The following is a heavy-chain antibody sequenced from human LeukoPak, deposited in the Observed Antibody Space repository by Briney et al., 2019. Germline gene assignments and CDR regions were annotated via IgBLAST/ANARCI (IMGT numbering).Heavy chain of an antibody. CDR1: GFTFSGSA. D-gene: IGHD2-15*01. J-gene: IGHJ5*02. V-gene: IGHV3-73*01. Sequence: GRSLRLSCAASGFTFSGSAMHWVRQASGKGLEWVGRIRSKANSYATAYAASVKGRFTISRDDSKNTAYLQMNSLKTEDTAVYYCTNGSGVMFDPWGQGTLVTVSS. CDR2: IRSKANSYAT. CDR3: TNGSGVMFDP.